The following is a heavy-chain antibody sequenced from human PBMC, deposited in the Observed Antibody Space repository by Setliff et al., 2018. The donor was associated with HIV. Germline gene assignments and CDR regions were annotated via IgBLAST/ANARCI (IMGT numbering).Heavy chain of an antibody. CDR2: ITGDGSTT. CDR1: GFTSSNTW. CDR3: ARNSYFFDS. J-gene: IGHJ4*02. V-gene: IGHV3-74*01. Sequence: PGGSLRLSCVASGFTSSNTWMHWVRQAPGKGLVWVSRITGDGSTTVYADSVKGRFTISRDNAKNTLYLQMNSLGAEDTAVYYCARNSYFFDSWGQGTLVTVSS. D-gene: IGHD2-15*01.